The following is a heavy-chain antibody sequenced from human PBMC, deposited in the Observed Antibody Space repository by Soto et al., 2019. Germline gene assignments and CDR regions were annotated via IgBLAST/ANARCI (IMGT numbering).Heavy chain of an antibody. Sequence: GESLKISCQCSGYTFSNFWIAWVRQLPGKGLEWMGIIYPGDYETRYSPSFHGKVTISADRSIGTAYLQWSSLEASDSAFYFCARSPRSSPYFNYWGQGALVTVSS. CDR3: ARSPRSSPYFNY. J-gene: IGHJ4*02. CDR2: IYPGDYET. D-gene: IGHD6-13*01. CDR1: GYTFSNFW. V-gene: IGHV5-51*01.